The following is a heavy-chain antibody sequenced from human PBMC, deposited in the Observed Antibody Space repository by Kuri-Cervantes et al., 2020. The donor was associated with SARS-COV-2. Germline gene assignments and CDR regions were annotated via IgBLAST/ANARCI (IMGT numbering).Heavy chain of an antibody. CDR1: GYSISSGYY. D-gene: IGHD1-1*01. V-gene: IGHV4-38-2*01. CDR3: ARVFETGETAFDI. J-gene: IGHJ3*02. Sequence: SETLSLTCAVSGYSISSGYYWGWIRQPPGKGLEWIGSIYHSGSTNYNPSLKSRVTILADTSKNQFSLKLSSVTAADTAVYYCARVFETGETAFDIWGQGTIVTVSS. CDR2: IYHSGST.